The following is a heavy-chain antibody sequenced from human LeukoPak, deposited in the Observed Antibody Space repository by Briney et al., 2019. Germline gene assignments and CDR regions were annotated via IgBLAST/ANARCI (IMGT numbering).Heavy chain of an antibody. Sequence: PGGSLRLPCGASGFTFSSHAMTWVRQAPGKAREWVSAISISGDTTYYADAVKGRFTISRDNSKNTVYLQMNRLRAEDTAVYYCANEIRPNDYWGQGTLVTVSS. J-gene: IGHJ4*02. D-gene: IGHD4-17*01. CDR1: GFTFSSHA. V-gene: IGHV3-23*01. CDR2: ISISGDTT. CDR3: ANEIRPNDY.